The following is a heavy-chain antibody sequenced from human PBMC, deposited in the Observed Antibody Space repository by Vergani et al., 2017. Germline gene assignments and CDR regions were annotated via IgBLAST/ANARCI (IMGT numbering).Heavy chain of an antibody. CDR2: IYYSGST. Sequence: QLQLQESGPGLVKPSETLSLTCTVSGGSISSSSYYWGWIRQPPGKGLEWIGSIYYSGSTYYNPSLKSRVTISVDTSKNQFSLKLSSVTAADTAVYYCARGGDGYNYSVDYWGQGTLVTVSS. D-gene: IGHD5-24*01. CDR3: ARGGDGYNYSVDY. J-gene: IGHJ4*02. V-gene: IGHV4-39*07. CDR1: GGSISSSSYY.